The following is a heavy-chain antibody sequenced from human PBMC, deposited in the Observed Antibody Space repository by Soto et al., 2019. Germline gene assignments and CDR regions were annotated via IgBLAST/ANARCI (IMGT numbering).Heavy chain of an antibody. Sequence: EVQLVDSGGGLVKPGGSLRLYCAASGFSLSDYSMNWIRQAPGKGLEWVASISSSSSFIHYAESMKGRFTISRDNAKNSLYLQMNSLSAEDTAVYYCAGSSDDGLDNWGQGTLVIVSS. CDR2: ISSSSSFI. J-gene: IGHJ4*02. CDR1: GFSLSDYS. CDR3: AGSSDDGLDN. D-gene: IGHD1-26*01. V-gene: IGHV3-21*01.